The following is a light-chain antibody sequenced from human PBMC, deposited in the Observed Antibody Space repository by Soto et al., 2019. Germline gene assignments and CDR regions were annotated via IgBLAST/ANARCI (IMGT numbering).Light chain of an antibody. V-gene: IGKV4-1*01. Sequence: DIVMTQSPDSLAVSLGERATINCKSSQTVLYSPNNKNYLAWYQQKPGQPPKMLIYWASTRESGVPDRFSGSGSGTDFTLTICSLQAEDVAVYYCQHYLCSPITFGQGTRLEI. CDR1: QTVLYSPNNKNY. CDR2: WAS. CDR3: QHYLCSPIT. J-gene: IGKJ5*01.